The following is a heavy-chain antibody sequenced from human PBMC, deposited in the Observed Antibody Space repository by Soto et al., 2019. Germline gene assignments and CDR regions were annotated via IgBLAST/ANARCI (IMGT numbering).Heavy chain of an antibody. D-gene: IGHD2-21*02. CDR2: IIPVLGVT. V-gene: IGHV1-69*02. Sequence: QGQLVQSGPEVKKTWSSVRLSCWSGGDTFSSYTVSWVRPTPGQGLEWMGRIIPVLGVTNYSRKFKVRMTITADKSTTTAHMELISLKSEDTPRYYCARRRYCVGDCYTHYDYGLDVWGQGTSVIVSS. J-gene: IGHJ6*02. CDR3: ARRRYCVGDCYTHYDYGLDV. CDR1: GDTFSSYT.